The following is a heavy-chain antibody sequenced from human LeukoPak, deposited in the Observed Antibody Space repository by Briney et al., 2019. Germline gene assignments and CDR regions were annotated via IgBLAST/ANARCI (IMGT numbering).Heavy chain of an antibody. D-gene: IGHD6-19*01. CDR2: IKSKTDGGTT. Sequence: GGSLRLSCAASGFIFSNAWMSWVRQAPGKGLEWVGCIKSKTDGGTTNYAAPVKGRFTISRDDSKNTLYLQMNSLKTEDTAVYYCTRDRFSSGWYLDNWGQGTLVTVSS. V-gene: IGHV3-15*01. CDR1: GFIFSNAW. CDR3: TRDRFSSGWYLDN. J-gene: IGHJ4*02.